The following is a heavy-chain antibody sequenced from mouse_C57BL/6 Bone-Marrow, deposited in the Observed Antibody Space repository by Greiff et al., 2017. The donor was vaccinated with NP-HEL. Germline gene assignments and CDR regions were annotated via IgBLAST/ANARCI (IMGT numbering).Heavy chain of an antibody. V-gene: IGHV3-6*01. CDR3: ARELLRPFAY. Sequence: EVKLQESGPGLVKPSQSLSLTCSVTGYSITSGYYWNWIRQFPGNKLEWMGYISYDGSNNYNPSLKNRISITRDTSKNQFFLKLNSVTTEDTATYYCARELLRPFAYWGQGTLVTVSA. J-gene: IGHJ3*01. CDR2: ISYDGSN. CDR1: GYSITSGYY. D-gene: IGHD1-1*01.